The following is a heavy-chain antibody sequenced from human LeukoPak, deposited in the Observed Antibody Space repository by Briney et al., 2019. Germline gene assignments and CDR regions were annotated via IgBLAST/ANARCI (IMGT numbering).Heavy chain of an antibody. J-gene: IGHJ4*02. CDR3: ARDLAAAGTKGAGY. CDR1: GFTFSSYS. V-gene: IGHV3-21*01. CDR2: ISSSSSYI. Sequence: GGSLRLSCAASGFTFSSYSMNWVRQAPGKGLEGVSSISSSSSYIYYADSVKGRFTISRDNAKNSLYLQMNSLRAEDTAVYYCARDLAAAGTKGAGYWGQGTLVTVSS. D-gene: IGHD6-13*01.